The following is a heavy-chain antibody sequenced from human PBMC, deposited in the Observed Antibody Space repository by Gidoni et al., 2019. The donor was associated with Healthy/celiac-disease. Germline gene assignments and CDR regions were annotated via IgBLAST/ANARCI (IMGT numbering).Heavy chain of an antibody. D-gene: IGHD4-17*01. V-gene: IGHV4-59*08. CDR2: IYYSGST. Sequence: QVQLQESGPGLVKPSETLSLTCTVSGGSISSYYWSWIRQSPGKGLEWLGYIYYSGSTNYNPSLKSRVTISVDTSKNQFSLKLSTVTAADTAVYYCARHKALNGVQIWGQGTMVTVSS. CDR1: GGSISSYY. CDR3: ARHKALNGVQI. J-gene: IGHJ3*02.